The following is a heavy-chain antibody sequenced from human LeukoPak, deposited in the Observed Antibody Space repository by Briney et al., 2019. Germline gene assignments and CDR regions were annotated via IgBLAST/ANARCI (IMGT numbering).Heavy chain of an antibody. J-gene: IGHJ4*02. CDR1: EFTFSNYW. Sequence: GGSLRLSCAASEFTFSNYWMHWVRQAPGKGLVWVSRINTDGSSIRYADSVKGRFTISRDNAENSMYLQMNSLRVEDTAVYFCARDSRSHCGTDACYGPYFDYWGQGTLVAVSS. CDR2: INTDGSSI. V-gene: IGHV3-74*01. D-gene: IGHD2-2*01. CDR3: ARDSRSHCGTDACYGPYFDY.